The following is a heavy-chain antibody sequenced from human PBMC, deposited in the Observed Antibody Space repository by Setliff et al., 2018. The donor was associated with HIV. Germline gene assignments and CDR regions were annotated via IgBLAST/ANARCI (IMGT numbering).Heavy chain of an antibody. D-gene: IGHD6-19*01. CDR3: ARGGDSSSSDH. CDR2: IRSKTYGGTT. CDR1: GFTFGDYT. V-gene: IGHV3-49*04. Sequence: GGSLRLSCTVSGFTFGDYTMSWVRQAPGKGLEWVGFIRSKTYGGTTEYAASVKGRFTISRDDSKSIAYLQMNSLKTEDTAVYYCARGGDSSSSDHWGQGTLVTVSS. J-gene: IGHJ4*02.